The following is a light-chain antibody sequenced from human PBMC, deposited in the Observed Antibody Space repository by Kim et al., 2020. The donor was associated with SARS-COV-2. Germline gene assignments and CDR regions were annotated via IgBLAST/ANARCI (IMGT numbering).Light chain of an antibody. J-gene: IGKJ1*01. Sequence: DIQMTQSPSTLSASVGDRVTITCRASQSISIWLAWYQQKPGKAPNLLIYDASSLESGVPSRFSGSGSGTELTLTISSLQPDDFATYYCQQYNDYWTFGQGTKVDIK. CDR1: QSISIW. CDR2: DAS. V-gene: IGKV1-5*01. CDR3: QQYNDYWT.